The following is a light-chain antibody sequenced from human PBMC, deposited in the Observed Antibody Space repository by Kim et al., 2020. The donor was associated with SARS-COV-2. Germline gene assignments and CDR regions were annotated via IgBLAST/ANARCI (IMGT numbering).Light chain of an antibody. CDR3: QSYDPGLSGII. CDR1: NSNIGAGYE. V-gene: IGLV1-40*01. Sequence: QSVLTQPPSMSGAPWQSVTISCTGSNSNIGAGYEVHWDQQLPGTAPKLLIYDNYNRPSGVPDRFSGSRSATSASLAISGLQAEDDAEYYCQSYDPGLSGIIFGGGTKVTAL. J-gene: IGLJ2*01. CDR2: DNY.